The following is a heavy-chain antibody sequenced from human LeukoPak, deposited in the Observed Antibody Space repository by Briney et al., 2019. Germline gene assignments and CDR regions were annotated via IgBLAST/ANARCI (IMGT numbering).Heavy chain of an antibody. J-gene: IGHJ5*02. CDR3: ARVMLGSLWFGDPVWFDP. CDR1: GFTFSDYY. Sequence: GGSLRLSCAASGFTFSDYYMSWIRQAPGKGLEWVSYISSSGSTIYYADSVKGRFTISRDNAKNSLYLQMNSLRAEDTAVYYCARVMLGSLWFGDPVWFDPWGQGTLVTVSS. CDR2: ISSSGSTI. V-gene: IGHV3-11*01. D-gene: IGHD3-10*01.